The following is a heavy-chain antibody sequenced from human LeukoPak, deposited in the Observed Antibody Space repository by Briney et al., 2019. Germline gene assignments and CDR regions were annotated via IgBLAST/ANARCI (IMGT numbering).Heavy chain of an antibody. CDR3: VRDGMVTEPINY. CDR1: GFIFSNYG. J-gene: IGHJ4*02. V-gene: IGHV3-30*02. CDR2: IRYDGKTE. Sequence: GGSLRLSCVVSGFIFSNYGMHWVRQAPGKGLEWVAFIRYDGKTEHYADSVKGRLTVPRDTSKNTLHLQVNSLRVEDTAVYYCVRDGMVTEPINYWGQGTLVTVSS. D-gene: IGHD2-21*02.